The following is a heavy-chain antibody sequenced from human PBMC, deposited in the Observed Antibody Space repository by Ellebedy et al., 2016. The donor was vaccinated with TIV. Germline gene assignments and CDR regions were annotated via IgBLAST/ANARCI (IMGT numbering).Heavy chain of an antibody. CDR2: MSGSSSFT. J-gene: IGHJ4*02. CDR3: TRETNSPPGAVGGTGFDS. CDR1: GFTLGDYY. D-gene: IGHD6-19*01. V-gene: IGHV3-11*05. Sequence: PGGSLRLSCEVSGFTLGDYYMSWIRQAPGKGLEWLSYMSGSSSFTKYADSVKGRFIISRDVSKNTLYLQMNRLTTEDTAMYYCTRETNSPPGAVGGTGFDSWGQGTLVIVSS.